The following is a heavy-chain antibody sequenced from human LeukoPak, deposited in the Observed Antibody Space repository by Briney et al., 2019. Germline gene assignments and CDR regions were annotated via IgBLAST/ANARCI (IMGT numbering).Heavy chain of an antibody. J-gene: IGHJ4*02. CDR2: ISGSGGST. Sequence: PGGSLRLSCAASGFTFSSYAMSWVRQAPGKGLEWVSAISGSGGSTYYADSVKGRFTISRDNSKNTLYLQMNSLRAEDTAVYYCAKSGAWSSSSPYYFDYWGQGTLVTVSS. V-gene: IGHV3-23*01. CDR3: AKSGAWSSSSPYYFDY. D-gene: IGHD6-13*01. CDR1: GFTFSSYA.